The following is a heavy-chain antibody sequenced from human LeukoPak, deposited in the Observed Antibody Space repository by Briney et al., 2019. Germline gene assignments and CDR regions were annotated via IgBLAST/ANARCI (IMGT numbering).Heavy chain of an antibody. CDR3: ARVIYSSSSIFDY. J-gene: IGHJ4*02. CDR2: INPNSGGT. V-gene: IGHV1-2*06. D-gene: IGHD6-6*01. CDR1: GYTFTGYY. Sequence: ASVKVSCEASGYTFTGYYMHWVRQAPGQGLEWMGRINPNSGGTNYAQKFQGRVTMTRDTSISTAYMELSRLRSDDTAVYYCARVIYSSSSIFDYWGQGTLVTVSS.